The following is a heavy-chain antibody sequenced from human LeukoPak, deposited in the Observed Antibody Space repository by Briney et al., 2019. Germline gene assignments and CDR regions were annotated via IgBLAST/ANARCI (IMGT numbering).Heavy chain of an antibody. V-gene: IGHV1-2*02. CDR3: ARVLCCDVGTTFLFDY. CDR1: GYTFTDYY. CDR2: INTKSGGT. D-gene: IGHD1-1*01. J-gene: IGHJ4*02. Sequence: GASVKVSCKASGYTFTDYYIHWVRQAPGQGLEWMGWINTKSGGTRYAQNFQGRVTMTRDTSISTAYMELSRLRSDDTAVFYCARVLCCDVGTTFLFDYWGQGTLVTASS.